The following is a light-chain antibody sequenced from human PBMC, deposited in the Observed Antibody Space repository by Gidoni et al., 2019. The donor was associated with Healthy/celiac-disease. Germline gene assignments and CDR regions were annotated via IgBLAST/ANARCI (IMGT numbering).Light chain of an antibody. CDR3: SSYAGSNNLV. V-gene: IGLV2-8*01. Sequence: QSALTQPPSASGSPGQSVTIACTGTSSDVGGYNYGSWYQQHPGKAPKLMIYEVSKRPSGVPDRFSGSKSGNTASLTVSGLQAEAEADYYCSSYAGSNNLVFGGGTKLTVL. J-gene: IGLJ2*01. CDR2: EVS. CDR1: SSDVGGYNY.